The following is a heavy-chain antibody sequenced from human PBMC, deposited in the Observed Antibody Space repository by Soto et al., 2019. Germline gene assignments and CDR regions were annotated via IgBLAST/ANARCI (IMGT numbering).Heavy chain of an antibody. J-gene: IGHJ4*02. CDR1: GFTSSSYG. V-gene: IGHV3-30*18. D-gene: IGHD7-27*01. Sequence: GGSLRLSCAASGFTSSSYGMHWVRQAPGKGLEWVAVISYDGSNKYYADSVKGRFTISRDNSKNTLYLQMNSLRAEDTAVYYCAKISGDFDYWGQGTLVTVSS. CDR2: ISYDGSNK. CDR3: AKISGDFDY.